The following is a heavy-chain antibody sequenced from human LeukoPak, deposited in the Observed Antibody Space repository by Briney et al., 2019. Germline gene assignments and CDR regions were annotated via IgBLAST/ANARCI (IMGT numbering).Heavy chain of an antibody. CDR3: ATHVDATRGYYFES. J-gene: IGHJ4*02. D-gene: IGHD1-1*01. V-gene: IGHV4-39*01. Sequence: SETLSLTCSVSGGSIIRSNYYWGWIRQPPGKGLEWIGTVYYSGSTNYNPSLKSRVTISVDTSKNQFSLKLSSVTAADTAIYYCATHVDATRGYYFESWGEGTLVTASS. CDR2: VYYSGST. CDR1: GGSIIRSNYY.